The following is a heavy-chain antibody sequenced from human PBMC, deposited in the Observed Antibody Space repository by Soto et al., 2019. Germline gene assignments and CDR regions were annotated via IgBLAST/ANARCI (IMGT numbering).Heavy chain of an antibody. Sequence: QVQLGESGGGVVQPGRSLRLSCAASGFTFSSYAMHWVRQAPGKGLEWVAVISYDGSNKYYADSVEGRFTISRDNSKNTLFLQMSSLRADDTAVYYCARVGRLHYFDYWGQGTLVTVYS. CDR2: ISYDGSNK. J-gene: IGHJ4*02. V-gene: IGHV3-30-3*01. D-gene: IGHD4-17*01. CDR3: ARVGRLHYFDY. CDR1: GFTFSSYA.